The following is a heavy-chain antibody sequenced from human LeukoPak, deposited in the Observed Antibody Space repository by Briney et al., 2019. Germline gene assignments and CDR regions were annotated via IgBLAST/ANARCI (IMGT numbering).Heavy chain of an antibody. CDR1: GGTFSSYA. CDR3: AREARQQLVWWFDP. D-gene: IGHD6-13*01. J-gene: IGHJ5*02. CDR2: IIPIFGTA. Sequence: ASVKVSCKASGGTFSSYAISWVRQAPGQGLEWMGGIIPIFGTANYAQKFQGRVTITADESTSTAYMELSSLRSEDTAVYYCAREARQQLVWWFDPWGQGTLVTVSS. V-gene: IGHV1-69*01.